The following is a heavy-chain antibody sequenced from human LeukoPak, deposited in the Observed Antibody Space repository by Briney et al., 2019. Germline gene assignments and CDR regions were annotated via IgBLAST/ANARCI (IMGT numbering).Heavy chain of an antibody. Sequence: GGSLRLSCAASGFTFSSYWMHWVRQAPGKRLVWVSRINTDGSSTTYADSVKGRFTISRDNAKNTLYLQMDSLRAEDTAVYYCGRGPPFDQAIDYWGQGTLVTVSS. CDR3: GRGPPFDQAIDY. CDR1: GFTFSSYW. V-gene: IGHV3-74*01. J-gene: IGHJ4*02. D-gene: IGHD2/OR15-2a*01. CDR2: INTDGSST.